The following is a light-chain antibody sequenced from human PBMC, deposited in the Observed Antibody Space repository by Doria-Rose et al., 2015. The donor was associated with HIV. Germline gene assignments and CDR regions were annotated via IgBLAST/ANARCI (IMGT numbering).Light chain of an antibody. CDR1: QGISNY. Sequence: IQVTQSPSTLSASVGDRVTITCRASQGISNYLAWYQQKPGKAPKLLIYAASTLESGVPSRFSGSGSGTEFTLTISSLQPEDFGTYYCQQLSFGQGTKLEIK. CDR3: QQLS. J-gene: IGKJ2*03. V-gene: IGKV1-9*01. CDR2: AAS.